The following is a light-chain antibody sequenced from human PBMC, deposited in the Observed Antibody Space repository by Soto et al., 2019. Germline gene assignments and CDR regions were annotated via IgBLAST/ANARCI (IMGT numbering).Light chain of an antibody. CDR1: SSDVGSYNF. CDR2: DVS. V-gene: IGLV2-11*01. J-gene: IGLJ1*01. Sequence: QSVLTQPRSVSGSPGQSVTISCTGTSSDVGSYNFVSWYQQHPGKAPKLMIYDVSKRPSGVPDRFSGSKSGNTASLTISGLQAEDEADYYCGAWDDSLNGYVFGTGTKVTVL. CDR3: GAWDDSLNGYV.